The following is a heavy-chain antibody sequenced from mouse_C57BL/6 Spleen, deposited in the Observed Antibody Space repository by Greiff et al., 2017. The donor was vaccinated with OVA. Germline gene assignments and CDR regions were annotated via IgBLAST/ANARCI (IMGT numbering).Heavy chain of an antibody. CDR3: ARSDCNYEYYFDY. Sequence: EVQGVESGGGLVKPGGSLKLSCAASGFTFSDYGMHWVRQAPEKGLEWVAYISSGSSTIYYADTVKGRFTISRDYAKNTLFLQRTRRRSEDTAMYYCARSDCNYEYYFDYWGQGTTLTVSS. D-gene: IGHD2-1*01. V-gene: IGHV5-17*01. CDR2: ISSGSSTI. J-gene: IGHJ2*01. CDR1: GFTFSDYG.